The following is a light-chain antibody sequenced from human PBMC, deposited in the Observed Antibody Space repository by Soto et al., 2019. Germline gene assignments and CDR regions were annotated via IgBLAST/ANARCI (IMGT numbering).Light chain of an antibody. CDR2: EVS. CDR1: SSDVGGYNY. J-gene: IGLJ2*01. CDR3: SPYTSSSTSVV. V-gene: IGLV2-14*01. Sequence: QSALTQPASVSGSPGQSITISCTGTSSDVGGYNYVSWYQQHPGKAPKLMIYEVSNRPSGVSNRFSGSKSGNTASLTISGLQAEDEADYYCSPYTSSSTSVVFGGGTKLTVL.